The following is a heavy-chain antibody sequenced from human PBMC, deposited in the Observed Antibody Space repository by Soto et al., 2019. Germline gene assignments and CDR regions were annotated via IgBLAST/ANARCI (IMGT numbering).Heavy chain of an antibody. Sequence: SETLSLTCTVSCGSISSSSYYWGWIRQPPGKGLEWIGSIYYSGSTYYNPSLKSRVTISVDTSKNQFSLKLSSVTAADTAVYYCASGRQYYYDSGGYYYWGQGTLVTVSS. V-gene: IGHV4-39*01. D-gene: IGHD3-22*01. CDR2: IYYSGST. CDR3: ASGRQYYYDSGGYYY. J-gene: IGHJ4*02. CDR1: CGSISSSSYY.